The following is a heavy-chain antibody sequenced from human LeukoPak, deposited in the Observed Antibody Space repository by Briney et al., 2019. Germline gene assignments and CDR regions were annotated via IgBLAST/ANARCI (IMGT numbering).Heavy chain of an antibody. CDR3: ATPMRFAY. Sequence: PGGSLRLSCAAPGFTFSSYWMSWVRQAPGKGLEWVAHIKEDGSEKYYVDSVKGRFTVFRDNAKKSLYLQMNSLRDEDTAVYYCATPMRFAYWGEGTLVTVSS. CDR2: IKEDGSEK. V-gene: IGHV3-7*05. CDR1: GFTFSSYW. J-gene: IGHJ4*02.